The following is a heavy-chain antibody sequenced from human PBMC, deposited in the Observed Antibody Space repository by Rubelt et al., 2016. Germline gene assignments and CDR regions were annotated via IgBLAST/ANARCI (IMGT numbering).Heavy chain of an antibody. J-gene: IGHJ4*02. CDR3: VRTGRVGRVVDY. CDR2: IYYSGST. CDR1: GGSISSSSYY. D-gene: IGHD1-26*01. Sequence: QLQLQESGPGLVKPSETLSLTCTVSGGSISSSSYYWGWIRQPPGKGLEWIGSIYYSGSTYYNPSLKSRVTISVDTSKNQCSLKRGSVTAADTAVDYWVRTGRVGRVVDYWGQGTLVTVSS. V-gene: IGHV4-39*01.